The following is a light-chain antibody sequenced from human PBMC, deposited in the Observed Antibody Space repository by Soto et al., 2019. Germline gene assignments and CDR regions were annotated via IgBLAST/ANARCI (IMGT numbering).Light chain of an antibody. CDR2: EGS. J-gene: IGLJ1*01. V-gene: IGLV2-23*01. CDR3: FSYSTSGTYV. Sequence: QSVLTQPASVSGSPGQSIAISCSGTSNDVGFYNLVSWYQQYPDKVPKLMIFEGSKRPAGVSNRFSGSKSGNTASLTISGLQAEDEADYSCFSYSTSGTYVFGTGNKVTVL. CDR1: SNDVGFYNL.